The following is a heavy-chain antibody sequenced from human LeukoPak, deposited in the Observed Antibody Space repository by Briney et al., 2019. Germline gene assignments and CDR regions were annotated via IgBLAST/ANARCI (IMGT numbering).Heavy chain of an antibody. CDR3: ARADYRPGYSSGWYPYYYYYMDV. J-gene: IGHJ6*03. Sequence: ASVKVSCKASGYTFTSYYMHWVRQAPGQGLEWMGIINPSGGSTSYAQKFQGRVTMTRDMSTSTVYMELSSLRSEDTAVYYCARADYRPGYSSGWYPYYYYYMDVWGKGTTVTTSS. V-gene: IGHV1-46*01. CDR1: GYTFTSYY. D-gene: IGHD6-19*01. CDR2: INPSGGST.